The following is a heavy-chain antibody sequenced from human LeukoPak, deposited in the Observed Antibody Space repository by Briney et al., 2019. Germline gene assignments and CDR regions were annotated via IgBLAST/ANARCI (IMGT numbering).Heavy chain of an antibody. D-gene: IGHD6-13*01. Sequence: PGTSLRLSCAASGFTLTGYGMHWVRQAPGKRLEWVAVIWYDGNNKYYEDSVKGRFTISRDTSKNTLYLQMNSLRGDDTATYYCARYGLASIGLDMWGQGTVVTVSS. CDR3: ARYGLASIGLDM. J-gene: IGHJ3*02. CDR1: GFTLTGYG. V-gene: IGHV3-33*01. CDR2: IWYDGNNK.